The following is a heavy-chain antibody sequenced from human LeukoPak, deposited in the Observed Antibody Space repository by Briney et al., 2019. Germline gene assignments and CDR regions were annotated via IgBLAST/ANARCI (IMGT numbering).Heavy chain of an antibody. CDR3: ARDLGYDYVFDY. V-gene: IGHV4-34*01. D-gene: IGHD5-12*01. J-gene: IGHJ4*02. Sequence: SETLSLTCAVYGGSFSGYYWSWLRQPPGKGLEWIGEINHSGSTNYNPSLTSRVTISVDTSKNQFSLKLSSVTAADTAVYYCARDLGYDYVFDYGGQGTLVTVSS. CDR1: GGSFSGYY. CDR2: INHSGST.